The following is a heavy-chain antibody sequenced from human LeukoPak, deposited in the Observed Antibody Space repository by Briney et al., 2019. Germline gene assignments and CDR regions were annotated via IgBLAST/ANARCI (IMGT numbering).Heavy chain of an antibody. CDR3: AKTNVEQWLVNGFDY. J-gene: IGHJ4*02. CDR2: ISGSGGST. CDR1: GFTFSSYA. V-gene: IGHV3-23*01. Sequence: GGSLRLSCAASGFTFSSYAMSWVRQAPGKGLEWVSAISGSGGSTYYADSVKGRFTISRDNSKNTLYLQMSSLRAEDTAVYYCAKTNVEQWLVNGFDYWGQGTLVTVSS. D-gene: IGHD6-19*01.